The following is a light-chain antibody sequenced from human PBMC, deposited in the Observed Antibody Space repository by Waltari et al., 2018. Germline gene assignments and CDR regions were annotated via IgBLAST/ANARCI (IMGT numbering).Light chain of an antibody. CDR1: STISGKHY. J-gene: IGLJ3*02. CDR3: ATWDDSLRMV. CDR2: TNN. V-gene: IGLV1-47*01. Sequence: SVLCQPPPPSGTPGQMATIPRDATSTISGKHYAYCYQQLPGTAPKLLIHTNNQLPSGVPDRFSGSKSGTSAALAINGLRSEDESDYYCATWDDSLRMVFGGGTELTVL.